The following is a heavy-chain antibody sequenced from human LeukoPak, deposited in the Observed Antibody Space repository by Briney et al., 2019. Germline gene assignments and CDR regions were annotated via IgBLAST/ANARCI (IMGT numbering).Heavy chain of an antibody. CDR1: GFTVSSNY. J-gene: IGHJ4*02. CDR2: IYSGGST. D-gene: IGHD6-13*01. V-gene: IGHV3-53*01. Sequence: GGSLRLSCAASGFTVSSNYMSWVRQAPGKGLEWVSIIYSGGSTYYADSVKGRFTISRDNAKNSLYLQINSLRDEDTAVYYCARDYIATAANWGQGTLVIVSS. CDR3: ARDYIATAAN.